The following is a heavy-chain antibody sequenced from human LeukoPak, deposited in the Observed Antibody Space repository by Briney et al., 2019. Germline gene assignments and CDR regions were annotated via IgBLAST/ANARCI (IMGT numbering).Heavy chain of an antibody. CDR3: AICSSFIDYYSMDV. D-gene: IGHD6-13*01. V-gene: IGHV1-2*02. CDR1: GYTFTGYY. CDR2: INPNSGGT. Sequence: ASVKASCKASGYTFTGYYMHWVRQAPGQGLEWMGWINPNSGGTNYAQKFQGRVTMTRDTSISTAYMELSRLRSDDTAVYYCAICSSFIDYYSMDVWGKGPTVTVSS. J-gene: IGHJ6*03.